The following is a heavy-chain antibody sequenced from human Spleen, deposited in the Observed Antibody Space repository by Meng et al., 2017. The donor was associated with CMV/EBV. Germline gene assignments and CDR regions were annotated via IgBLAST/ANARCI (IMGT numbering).Heavy chain of an antibody. J-gene: IGHJ6*02. D-gene: IGHD1-7*01. V-gene: IGHV4-39*07. CDR2: IYYSGST. CDR3: ARRNYHYNYYGMDV. Sequence: SETLSLTCTVSGGSISSSLYHWGWIRQPPGKGLEWIGTIYYSGSTSYNPSLKSRVTMSIDTSKNQFSLKVRSVTAADTAVYYCARRNYHYNYYGMDVWGQGTTVTVSS. CDR1: GGSISSSLYH.